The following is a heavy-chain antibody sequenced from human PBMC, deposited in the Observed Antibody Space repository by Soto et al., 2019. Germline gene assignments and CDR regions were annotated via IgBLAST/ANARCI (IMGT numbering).Heavy chain of an antibody. CDR1: GFTVSSNY. CDR3: ARSGKIGPSYAFDI. J-gene: IGHJ3*02. D-gene: IGHD3-10*01. CDR2: IYSGGST. V-gene: IGHV3-53*01. Sequence: GGSLRISCAAAGFTVSSNYMSWISQAPGKGLEWVSVIYSGGSTYYADSVKGRFTISRDNSKNTLYLQMKSLRAEDTAVYYCARSGKIGPSYAFDIWGQVTMVPASS.